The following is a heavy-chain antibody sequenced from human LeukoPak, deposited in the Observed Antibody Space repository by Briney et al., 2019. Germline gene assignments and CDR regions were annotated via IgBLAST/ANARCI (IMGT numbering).Heavy chain of an antibody. CDR2: INHSGST. Sequence: SDTVPLTCAVYGGSLRGYFWSWLRQPPGKGLEWIGEINHSGSTNYTPSLKSRVTISVDTSEHEFSLTVSSVAATDAAVYYCASRGGYYYGNYFDYWGQGTLVSVSS. D-gene: IGHD3-22*01. J-gene: IGHJ4*02. V-gene: IGHV4-34*01. CDR1: GGSLRGYF. CDR3: ASRGGYYYGNYFDY.